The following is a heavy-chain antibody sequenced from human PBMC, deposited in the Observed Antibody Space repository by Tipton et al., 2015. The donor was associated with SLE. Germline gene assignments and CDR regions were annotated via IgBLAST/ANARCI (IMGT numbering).Heavy chain of an antibody. CDR2: VHIIGTT. CDR1: SGFIKNGSVY. J-gene: IGHJ4*02. Sequence: TLSLTCSVSSGFIKNGSVYWSWLRQPAGKGLEWIGHVHIIGTTKYNPSLKSRVTISLDTSKNEFSLRLTSVAAADTAVYYCARIGGPLYCSSASCSDYWGQGTPVTVSS. CDR3: ARIGGPLYCSSASCSDY. D-gene: IGHD2-2*01. V-gene: IGHV4-61*09.